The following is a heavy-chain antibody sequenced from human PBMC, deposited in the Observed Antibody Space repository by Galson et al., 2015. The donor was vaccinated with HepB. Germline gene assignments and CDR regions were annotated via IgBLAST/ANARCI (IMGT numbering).Heavy chain of an antibody. J-gene: IGHJ4*02. D-gene: IGHD6-25*01. CDR1: GDRVSSNSVT. CDR3: ARAAPGKDFDY. V-gene: IGHV6-1*01. Sequence: CAISGDRVSSNSVTWNWIRQSPSRGLEWLARTYYRSKWYNDYSVSVRSRITINADTSKNQFSLQLNSVTPDDTAVYYCARAAPGKDFDYWGQGTLVTVSS. CDR2: TYYRSKWYN.